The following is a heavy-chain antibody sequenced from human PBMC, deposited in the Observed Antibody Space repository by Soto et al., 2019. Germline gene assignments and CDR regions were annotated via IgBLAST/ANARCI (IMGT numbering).Heavy chain of an antibody. V-gene: IGHV3-53*01. CDR3: AKGWKNYYYGMDV. D-gene: IGHD1-1*01. CDR1: GFTVSSNY. J-gene: IGHJ6*02. Sequence: PGGSLRLSCAASGFTVSSNYMSWVRQAPGKGLEWVSVIYSGGSTYYADSVKGRFTISRDNSKNTLYLQMNSLRAEDTAVYYCAKGWKNYYYGMDVWGQGTTVTVSS. CDR2: IYSGGST.